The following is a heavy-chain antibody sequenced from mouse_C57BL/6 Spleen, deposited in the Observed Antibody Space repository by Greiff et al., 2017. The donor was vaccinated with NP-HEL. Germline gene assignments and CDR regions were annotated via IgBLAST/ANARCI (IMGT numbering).Heavy chain of an antibody. V-gene: IGHV1-50*01. D-gene: IGHD1-1*01. J-gene: IGHJ4*01. Sequence: VQLQQSGAELVKPGASVKLSCKASGYTLTSYWMQWVKQRPGQGLEWIGEIDPSDSYTNYNQKFKGKATLTVDTSSSTAYMQLSSLTSEDSAVYYCARGHYYGSSPYAMDYWGQGTSVTVSS. CDR1: GYTLTSYW. CDR3: ARGHYYGSSPYAMDY. CDR2: IDPSDSYT.